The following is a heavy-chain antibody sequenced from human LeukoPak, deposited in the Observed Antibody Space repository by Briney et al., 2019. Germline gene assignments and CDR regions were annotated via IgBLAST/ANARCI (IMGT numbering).Heavy chain of an antibody. D-gene: IGHD3-22*01. Sequence: PSETLSLTCSVSGGSIYNSAYHWGWIRQPPGKGLEWIGSIYYSGSTYYNPSLKSRVTISVDTSKSQFSLKLSSATAADTAVYYCARPGEVYYYDSSGYPAHYFDYWGQGTLVTVSS. CDR3: ARPGEVYYYDSSGYPAHYFDY. V-gene: IGHV4-39*01. CDR2: IYYSGST. CDR1: GGSIYNSAYH. J-gene: IGHJ4*02.